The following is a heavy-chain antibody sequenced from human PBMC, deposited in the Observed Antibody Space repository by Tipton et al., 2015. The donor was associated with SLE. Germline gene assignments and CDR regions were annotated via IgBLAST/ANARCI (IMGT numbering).Heavy chain of an antibody. CDR1: GFTFSSYA. J-gene: IGHJ2*01. CDR2: MSYDGGNK. D-gene: IGHD4-23*01. Sequence: SLRLSCAASGFTFSSYAMHWVRQAPGKGLEWVAVMSYDGGNKYYADSVKGRFTISRDNSKNTLYLQMNSPRAEDTAVYYCARVHGGPLRYSDLWGRGTLVTVSS. V-gene: IGHV3-30-3*01. CDR3: ARVHGGPLRYSDL.